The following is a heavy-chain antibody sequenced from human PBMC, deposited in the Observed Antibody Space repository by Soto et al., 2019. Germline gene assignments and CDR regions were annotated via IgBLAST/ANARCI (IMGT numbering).Heavy chain of an antibody. V-gene: IGHV4-34*01. D-gene: IGHD5-12*01. J-gene: IGHJ4*02. CDR2: INHSGST. CDR3: ARAIGGYTSYCLDY. Sequence: SETLSLTCAVYGGSFSGYYWSWIRQPPGKGLEWIGEINHSGSTNYNPSLKSRVTISVDTSKNQFSLKLSSVTAADTAVYYCARAIGGYTSYCLDYWGQGTLVTVSS. CDR1: GGSFSGYY.